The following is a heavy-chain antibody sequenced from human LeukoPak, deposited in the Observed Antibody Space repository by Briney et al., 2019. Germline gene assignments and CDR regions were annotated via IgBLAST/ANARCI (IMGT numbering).Heavy chain of an antibody. Sequence: GGSLRLSCAASGFTLDDYGMSWVRQAPGKGLEWVSGINWNGGSTAYADSVKGRFTISRDNAKNSLYLQMNSLRAEDTALCYCARNLAMIVVVSAFDIWGQGTMVTVSS. CDR3: ARNLAMIVVVSAFDI. V-gene: IGHV3-20*04. CDR1: GFTLDDYG. D-gene: IGHD3-22*01. CDR2: INWNGGST. J-gene: IGHJ3*02.